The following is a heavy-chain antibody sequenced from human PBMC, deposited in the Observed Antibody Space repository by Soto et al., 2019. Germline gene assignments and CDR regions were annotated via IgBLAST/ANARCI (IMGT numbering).Heavy chain of an antibody. V-gene: IGHV4-4*02. CDR1: GASIGTSNW. CDR2: IHDSGST. Sequence: TLSLTCAVSGASIGTSNWWSWVRQSPGKGLEWIGEIHDSGSTKYNPSLKSRVTISVDTSKNQFSLKLGSVTAADTAVCYCARSVTPWGQGTLVTVSS. J-gene: IGHJ5*02. CDR3: ARSVTP. D-gene: IGHD3-10*01.